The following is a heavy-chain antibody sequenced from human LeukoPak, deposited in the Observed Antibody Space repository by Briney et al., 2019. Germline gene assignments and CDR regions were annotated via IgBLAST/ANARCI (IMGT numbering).Heavy chain of an antibody. CDR1: GFTFSSYS. D-gene: IGHD3-16*01. V-gene: IGHV3-21*01. CDR3: ARDPSPVGGTNWFDP. J-gene: IGHJ5*02. CDR2: ISSSSSYI. Sequence: GGSLRLSCAASGFTFSSYSMNWVRQAPGKGLEWVSSISSSSSYIYYADSVKGRFTISRDNAKNSLYLQMNGLRAEDTAVYYCARDPSPVGGTNWFDPWGQGTLVTVSS.